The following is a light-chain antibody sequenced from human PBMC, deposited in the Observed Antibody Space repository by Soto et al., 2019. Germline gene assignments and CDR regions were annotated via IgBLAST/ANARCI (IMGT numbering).Light chain of an antibody. CDR2: DVS. Sequence: QSVLTQPRSVSGSPGQSVTISCTGTSSDVGGYDCVSWYQQHPGKAPKLMIYDVSKRPSGVPDRFSGSKSGNTASLTISGLQAEDEADYYCSSYAGSNNFVVFGGGTKLTVL. J-gene: IGLJ2*01. CDR1: SSDVGGYDC. CDR3: SSYAGSNNFVV. V-gene: IGLV2-11*01.